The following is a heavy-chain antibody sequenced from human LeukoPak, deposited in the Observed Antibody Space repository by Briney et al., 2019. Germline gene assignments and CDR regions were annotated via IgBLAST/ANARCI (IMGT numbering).Heavy chain of an antibody. CDR2: VSYDGSNK. CDR1: GFTFSSYA. CDR3: ARPGYCSSTSCAPYYFDY. Sequence: GGSLRLSCAASGFTFSSYAMHWVRQAPGKGLEWVAVVSYDGSNKYYADSVKGRFTISRDNSKNTLYLQMNSLRAEDTAVYYCARPGYCSSTSCAPYYFDYWGQGTLVTVSS. J-gene: IGHJ4*02. D-gene: IGHD2-2*01. V-gene: IGHV3-30-3*01.